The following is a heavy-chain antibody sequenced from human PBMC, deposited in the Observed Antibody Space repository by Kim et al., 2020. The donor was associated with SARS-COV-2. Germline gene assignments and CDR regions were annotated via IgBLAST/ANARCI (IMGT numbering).Heavy chain of an antibody. V-gene: IGHV3-15*01. Sequence: GGSLRLSCAASGFTFSNAWMSWVRQAPGKGLEWVGRIKSKTDGGTTDYAAPGEGRFTISRDDSKNTLYLKMNSLKTEGTAVYYCTTDYLGNCSSTSCYTGGYWGQGTLVTVSS. J-gene: IGHJ4*02. CDR1: GFTFSNAW. CDR3: TTDYLGNCSSTSCYTGGY. D-gene: IGHD2-2*02. CDR2: IKSKTDGGTT.